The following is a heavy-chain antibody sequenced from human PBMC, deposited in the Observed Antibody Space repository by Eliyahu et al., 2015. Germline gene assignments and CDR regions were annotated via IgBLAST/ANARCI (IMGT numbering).Heavy chain of an antibody. V-gene: IGHV3-33*01. J-gene: IGHJ4*02. D-gene: IGHD3-22*01. Sequence: QVQLVESGGGVLQPGSSLRLSCAASGFPFNXXGCHWVXQAPGKGLEWXXVMWANGYDKYYADSVRGRFTVSVDNSKKMVYLQMNSLRAEDTAVYFCARDGDTSSHYSLFDYWGQGTLVTVPS. CDR1: GFPFNXXG. CDR2: MWANGYDK. CDR3: ARDGDTSSHYSLFDY.